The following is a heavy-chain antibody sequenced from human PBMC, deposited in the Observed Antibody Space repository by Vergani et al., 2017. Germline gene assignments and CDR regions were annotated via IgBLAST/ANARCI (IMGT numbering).Heavy chain of an antibody. CDR1: GFTFSSYG. V-gene: IGHV3-30*02. J-gene: IGHJ3*02. D-gene: IGHD3-22*01. CDR3: AKEIHYYDRSDNAFDI. CDR2: IRYDGSNK. Sequence: QVQLVESGGGVVQPGGSLRLSCVASGFTFSSYGMHWVHQAPGKGLEWVAFIRYDGSNKYYADSVKGRFTISRDNSKNTLYLQMNSLRAEDTAVYYCAKEIHYYDRSDNAFDIWGQGTLVTVSS.